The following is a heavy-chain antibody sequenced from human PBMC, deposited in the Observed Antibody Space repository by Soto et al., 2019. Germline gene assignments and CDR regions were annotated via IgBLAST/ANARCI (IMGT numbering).Heavy chain of an antibody. J-gene: IGHJ4*02. CDR2: ISPFFGTT. Sequence: QVHLVQSGADGRKSGSSVRVSCTASGGGTLSNDAISWVRQAPGQGLEWLGRISPFFGTTDYSQSSQGRFTMTAGGSRGTVYMDLRSLKSGDSAVYYCAREVVTEPTLGSCDSWGQGTLVTVSS. D-gene: IGHD2-21*02. CDR3: AREVVTEPTLGSCDS. V-gene: IGHV1-69*19. CDR1: GGGTLSNDA.